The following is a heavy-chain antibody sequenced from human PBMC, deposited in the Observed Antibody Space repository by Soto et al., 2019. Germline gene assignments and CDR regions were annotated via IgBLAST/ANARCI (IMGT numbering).Heavy chain of an antibody. J-gene: IGHJ3*02. CDR1: GFTFSSYA. V-gene: IGHV3-23*01. CDR3: AKWRVPRVVVTSDAFDI. D-gene: IGHD3-22*01. Sequence: GGSLRLSCAASGFTFSSYAMSWVRQAPGKGLEWVSAISGSGGSTYYADSVKGRFTISRDNSKNTLYLQMNSLRAEDTAVYYCAKWRVPRVVVTSDAFDIWGQGTMVTVSS. CDR2: ISGSGGST.